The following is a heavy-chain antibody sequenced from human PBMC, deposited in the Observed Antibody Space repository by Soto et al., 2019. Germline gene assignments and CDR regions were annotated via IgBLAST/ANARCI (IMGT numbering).Heavy chain of an antibody. CDR1: GYTFTSYG. CDR2: ISAYNGNT. CDR3: ARVGSVWFGEPDYCYCGMDV. D-gene: IGHD3-10*01. J-gene: IGHJ6*02. V-gene: IGHV1-18*01. Sequence: QVQLVQSGAEVKKPGASVKVSCKASGYTFTSYGISWVRQAPGQGLEWMGWISAYNGNTNYAQKLQGRVTMTTDTSTSTAYMELRSLRADDTDVYYCARVGSVWFGEPDYCYCGMDVWGQGTTVTVSS.